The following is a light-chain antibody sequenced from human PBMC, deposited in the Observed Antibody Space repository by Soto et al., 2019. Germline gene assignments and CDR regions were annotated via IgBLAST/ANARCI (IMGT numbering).Light chain of an antibody. CDR2: GGS. V-gene: IGKV3-15*01. Sequence: EIVFTQSPGTLSLSPGERATLSCRASQSVSNNYLAWYQQRPGQAPRLLIYGGSTRATGVPARFSGSGSGTEFTLTISSLQSEDAAVYYCQQYENWPWTFGQGTKVDIK. CDR1: QSVSNN. J-gene: IGKJ1*01. CDR3: QQYENWPWT.